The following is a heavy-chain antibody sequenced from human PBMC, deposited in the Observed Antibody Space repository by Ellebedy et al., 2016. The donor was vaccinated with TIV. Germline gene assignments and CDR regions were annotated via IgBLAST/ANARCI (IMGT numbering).Heavy chain of an antibody. D-gene: IGHD6-13*01. CDR1: GGSISSSNW. J-gene: IGHJ6*02. V-gene: IGHV4-4*02. CDR2: IYHSGST. Sequence: SETLSLXCAVSGGSISSSNWWSWVRQPPGKGLEWIGEIYHSGSTNYNPSLKSRVTISVDNSKNQFSLKLTSVTAADTAVYYCARDDGIAAAGTFYGMDVWGQGTTVTVSS. CDR3: ARDDGIAAAGTFYGMDV.